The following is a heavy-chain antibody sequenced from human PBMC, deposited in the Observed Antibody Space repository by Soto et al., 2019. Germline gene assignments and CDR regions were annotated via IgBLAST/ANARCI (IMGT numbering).Heavy chain of an antibody. Sequence: PSETLSLTCTVSGGSISSSSYYWGWIRQPPGKGLEWIGSIYYSGSTYYNPSLKSRVTISVDTSKNQFSLKLSSVTAADTAVYYCARRITIFGVRYFDYWGQGTLVTVSS. CDR3: ARRITIFGVRYFDY. D-gene: IGHD3-3*01. CDR1: GGSISSSSYY. CDR2: IYYSGST. J-gene: IGHJ4*02. V-gene: IGHV4-39*01.